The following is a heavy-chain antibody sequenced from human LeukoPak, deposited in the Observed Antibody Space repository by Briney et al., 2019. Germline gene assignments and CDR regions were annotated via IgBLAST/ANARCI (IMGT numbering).Heavy chain of an antibody. V-gene: IGHV1-46*01. CDR1: GYTFTNYY. CDR2: VDPSGGST. J-gene: IGHJ4*02. Sequence: ASVKVSCKASGYTFTNYYIHWVRQAPGQGLEWMGIVDPSGGSTAYAQKFQGRVTMTRDTSTSTVHMELRSLTSEDTAVYYCARNDQRGYNHGSPDYWGQGTLVIVSS. CDR3: ARNDQRGYNHGSPDY. D-gene: IGHD5-18*01.